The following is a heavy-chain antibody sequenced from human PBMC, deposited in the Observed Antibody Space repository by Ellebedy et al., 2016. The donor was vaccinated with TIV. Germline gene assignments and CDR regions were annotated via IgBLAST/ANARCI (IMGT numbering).Heavy chain of an antibody. CDR1: GFTFRSYA. CDR2: ISVSGDTT. V-gene: IGHV3-23*01. CDR3: AKDLRGGVSRYFDS. D-gene: IGHD2-8*02. Sequence: PGGSLRLSCAASGFTFRSYAMSWVRQAPGKALEGVSTISVSGDTTYYADSVKGRFTISSDDSQNTLFLQMNNLRTEDTDVYYCAKDLRGGVSRYFDSWGQGTLVTVSS. J-gene: IGHJ4*02.